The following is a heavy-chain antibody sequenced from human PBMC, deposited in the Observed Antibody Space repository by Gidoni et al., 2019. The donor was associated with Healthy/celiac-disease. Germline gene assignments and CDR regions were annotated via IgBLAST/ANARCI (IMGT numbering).Heavy chain of an antibody. D-gene: IGHD3-10*01. CDR1: GFPFSSYG. CDR3: ARSYYGSGRTPNDI. CDR2: IWYDGSNK. Sequence: QVPLVESGGGVVLPGRSLSFSCAASGFPFSSYGMHWVRQAPGKGLEWVAVIWYDGSNKYYADSVKGRFTISRDNSKNTLYLQMNSLRAEDTAVYYCARSYYGSGRTPNDIWGQGTMVTVSS. V-gene: IGHV3-33*01. J-gene: IGHJ3*02.